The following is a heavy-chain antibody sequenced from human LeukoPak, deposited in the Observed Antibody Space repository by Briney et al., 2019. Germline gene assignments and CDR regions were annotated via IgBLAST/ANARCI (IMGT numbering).Heavy chain of an antibody. J-gene: IGHJ4*02. Sequence: PGGSLRLSCAASGFTFSSYGMHWVRQAPGKGLEWVALISYDGSDKYYADSVKGRFTISRDNSKNTLYLQMNSLRAEDTAVYYCAKDRDYYDRSTFDYWGQGTLVPVSS. CDR3: AKDRDYYDRSTFDY. CDR1: GFTFSSYG. D-gene: IGHD3-22*01. V-gene: IGHV3-30*18. CDR2: ISYDGSDK.